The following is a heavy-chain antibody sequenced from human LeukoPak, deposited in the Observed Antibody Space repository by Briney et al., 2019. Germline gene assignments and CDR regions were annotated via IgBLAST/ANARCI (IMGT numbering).Heavy chain of an antibody. Sequence: GGSLRLSCAASGFTFSSYAMHWVRQAPGKGLEWVAVISYDGSNKYYADSVKGRFTISRDNSKNTLYLQMNSLRAEDTAVYYCARDDTHVTSCPLDWGQGTLVTVSS. V-gene: IGHV3-30-3*01. CDR1: GFTFSSYA. D-gene: IGHD2-2*01. J-gene: IGHJ4*02. CDR2: ISYDGSNK. CDR3: ARDDTHVTSCPLD.